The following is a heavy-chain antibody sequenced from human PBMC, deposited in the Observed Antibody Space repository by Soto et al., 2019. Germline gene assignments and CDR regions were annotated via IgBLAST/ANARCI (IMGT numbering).Heavy chain of an antibody. J-gene: IGHJ3*02. CDR1: GYTFTSYY. CDR3: ARNYWSRYCSSTSCYTAFDI. V-gene: IGHV1-46*01. Sequence: RASVKVSCKASGYTFTSYYMHWVRQAPGQGLEWMGIINPSGGSTSYAQKFQGRVTMTRDTSTSTVYMELSSLRSEDTAVYYCARNYWSRYCSSTSCYTAFDIWGQGTMVT. D-gene: IGHD2-2*02. CDR2: INPSGGST.